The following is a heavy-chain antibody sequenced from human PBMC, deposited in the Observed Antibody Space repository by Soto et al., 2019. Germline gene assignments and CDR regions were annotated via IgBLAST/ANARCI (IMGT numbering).Heavy chain of an antibody. Sequence: ASVKVSCKASGYTFTGYYIHWVRQAPGQRLEWMGYINPNSGGPNYAQKFQGRVTMTRDTSISTAYTELSRLRSDDTAVYFCARDYWSGDRYYYGMDVWGQGTTVTVSS. CDR1: GYTFTGYY. V-gene: IGHV1-2*02. CDR3: ARDYWSGDRYYYGMDV. D-gene: IGHD3-3*01. J-gene: IGHJ6*02. CDR2: INPNSGGP.